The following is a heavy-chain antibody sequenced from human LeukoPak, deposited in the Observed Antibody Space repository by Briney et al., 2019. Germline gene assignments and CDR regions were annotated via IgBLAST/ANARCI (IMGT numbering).Heavy chain of an antibody. CDR1: GFTFSDYY. V-gene: IGHV3-11*01. Sequence: GGSLRLSCAASGFTFSDYYMSWIRQAPGKGLEWVSYISSSGSTIYYADSVKGRFTISRDNAKSSLYLQMNSLRAEDTAVYYCARVGWFGESPFDYWGQGTLVTVSS. CDR2: ISSSGSTI. J-gene: IGHJ4*02. CDR3: ARVGWFGESPFDY. D-gene: IGHD3-10*01.